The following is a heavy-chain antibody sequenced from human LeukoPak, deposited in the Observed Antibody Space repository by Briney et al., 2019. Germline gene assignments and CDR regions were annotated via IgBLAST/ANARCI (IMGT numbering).Heavy chain of an antibody. CDR2: IYYSGST. D-gene: IGHD2-21*02. Sequence: SWTLSLTCTVSGGSIFSYYWSWIRQPPGKGLEWMGYIYYSGSTNYNPSLKSRVTMSIDTSKNQFSLKVSSVTAADTAVYYCARHLNNCGDDCYIFDYWGQGTLVTVSS. CDR1: GGSIFSYY. J-gene: IGHJ4*02. CDR3: ARHLNNCGDDCYIFDY. V-gene: IGHV4-59*08.